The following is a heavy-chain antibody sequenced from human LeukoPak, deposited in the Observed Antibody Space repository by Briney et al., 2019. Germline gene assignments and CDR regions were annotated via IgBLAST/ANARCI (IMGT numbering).Heavy chain of an antibody. V-gene: IGHV4-4*02. D-gene: IGHD2-2*01. CDR2: IYHSGST. Sequence: SETLSLTCAVSGGSISSSNWWSWVRQPPGKGLEWIGEIYHSGSTNYNPSLKSRVTISVDKSKNQFSLKLSSVTAADTAVYYCARVRRAMTHGDAFDIWGQGTMVTVSS. CDR3: ARVRRAMTHGDAFDI. CDR1: GGSISSSNW. J-gene: IGHJ3*02.